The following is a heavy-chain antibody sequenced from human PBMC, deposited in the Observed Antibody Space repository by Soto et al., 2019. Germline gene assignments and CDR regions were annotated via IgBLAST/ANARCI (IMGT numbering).Heavy chain of an antibody. Sequence: QVQLVESGGGVVQPGRSLRLSCAASGFTFSTYGMHWVRQAPGKGLEWVPVIWYDGSNKYYADSVKGRFTISRDNSKDTLYLQMNSLRSEDTAVYYCARSSASSWYVYYFDYWGQGTLVTVSS. V-gene: IGHV3-33*01. J-gene: IGHJ4*02. CDR3: ARSSASSWYVYYFDY. CDR2: IWYDGSNK. D-gene: IGHD6-13*01. CDR1: GFTFSTYG.